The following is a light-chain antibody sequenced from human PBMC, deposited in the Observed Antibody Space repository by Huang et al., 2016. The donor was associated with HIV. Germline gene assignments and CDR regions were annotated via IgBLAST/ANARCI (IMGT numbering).Light chain of an antibody. CDR1: QSVSSSY. CDR3: QQYGGSPYT. Sequence: EIVLTQSPGTLSLSPGERATLSCRASQSVSSSYLAWYQQKPGQATRLLIYGASSRATGIPDRFSGSGSGTDFTLTISRLEPEDFAVYYCQQYGGSPYTFGQGTKLEIK. CDR2: GAS. J-gene: IGKJ2*01. V-gene: IGKV3-20*01.